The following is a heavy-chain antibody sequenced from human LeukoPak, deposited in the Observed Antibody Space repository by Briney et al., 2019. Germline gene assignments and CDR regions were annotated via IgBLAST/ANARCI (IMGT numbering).Heavy chain of an antibody. V-gene: IGHV3-23*01. J-gene: IGHJ5*02. CDR3: AKVDCGHNWFDP. D-gene: IGHD3/OR15-3a*01. CDR2: ISGSGSST. Sequence: PGGSLRLSCAASGFTFSINAMSWVRQAPGKGLEWVSSISGSGSSTYDADSVRGRFTISRDNSKNTLSLLMSSLRAEDTAVYYCAKVDCGHNWFDPWGQGTLVTVSS. CDR1: GFTFSINA.